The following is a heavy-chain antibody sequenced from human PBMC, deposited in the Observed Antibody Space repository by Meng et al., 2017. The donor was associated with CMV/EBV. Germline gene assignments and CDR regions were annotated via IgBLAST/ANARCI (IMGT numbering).Heavy chain of an antibody. J-gene: IGHJ6*02. CDR2: IYYSGIT. V-gene: IGHV4-59*01. CDR3: ARVIKRLRYYGMDV. Sequence: SDTLSPTCTVPGCSISSYYWSWIRQPPGKGLEWIGYIYYSGITNYNPSLKSRVTISVDTSKNQFSLKLSSVTAADTAVYYCARVIKRLRYYGMDVWGQGTTVTVSS. CDR1: GCSISSYY. D-gene: IGHD3-16*01.